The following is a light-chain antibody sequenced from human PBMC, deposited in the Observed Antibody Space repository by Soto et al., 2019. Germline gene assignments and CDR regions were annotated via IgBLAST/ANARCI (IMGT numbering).Light chain of an antibody. Sequence: EIEMTQSPATLSVSPGERATLSCRASQSFSSNLAWYQQKPGQAPRLLIYGASTSATGIPARFSGSGSGTEFTLTISSLQSEDFAVYYCQQYNNWPPWTFGQGTKVDI. V-gene: IGKV3-15*01. CDR1: QSFSSN. CDR3: QQYNNWPPWT. CDR2: GAS. J-gene: IGKJ1*01.